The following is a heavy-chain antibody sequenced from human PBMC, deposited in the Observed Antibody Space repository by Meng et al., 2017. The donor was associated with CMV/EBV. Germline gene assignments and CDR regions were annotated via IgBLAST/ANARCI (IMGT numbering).Heavy chain of an antibody. CDR3: AKARGTSLISAFDI. J-gene: IGHJ3*02. CDR2: ISWDGGST. CDR1: GFTFDDYT. V-gene: IGHV3-43*01. Sequence: LKISCAASGFTFDDYTMHWVRQAPGKGLEWVSLISWDGGSTYYADSVKGRFTISRDNSKNSLYLQMNSLRTEDTALYYCAKARGTSLISAFDIWGQGTMVTVSS. D-gene: IGHD1-26*01.